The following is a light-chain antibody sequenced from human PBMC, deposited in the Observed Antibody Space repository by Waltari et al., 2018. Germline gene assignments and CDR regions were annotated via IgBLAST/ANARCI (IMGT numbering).Light chain of an antibody. Sequence: DIQITQSPSSLSVSVGVRVTTTCRASQGISNYLAWYQQKPGKVPKLLIYAASTLQSGVPSRFSGSGSGTDFTLTISSLQPEDVATYYCQKYNSAPWTFGQGTKVEIK. CDR2: AAS. CDR3: QKYNSAPWT. V-gene: IGKV1-27*01. J-gene: IGKJ1*01. CDR1: QGISNY.